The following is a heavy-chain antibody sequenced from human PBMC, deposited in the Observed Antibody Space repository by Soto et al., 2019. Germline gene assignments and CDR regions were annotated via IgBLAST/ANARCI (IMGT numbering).Heavy chain of an antibody. CDR1: GFTFSSYA. CDR2: ISGSGGST. J-gene: IGHJ4*02. CDR3: AKWGSEYSYGFGY. Sequence: EVQLLESGGGLVQPGGSLRLSCAASGFTFSSYAMSWVRQAPGKGLEWVSAISGSGGSTYYADSVKGRFTISRDNSKNTLYLQINSLRAEDTAVYYCAKWGSEYSYGFGYWGQGTLVTVSS. D-gene: IGHD5-18*01. V-gene: IGHV3-23*01.